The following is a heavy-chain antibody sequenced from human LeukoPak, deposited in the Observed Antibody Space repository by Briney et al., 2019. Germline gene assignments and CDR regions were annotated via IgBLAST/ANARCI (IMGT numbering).Heavy chain of an antibody. J-gene: IGHJ6*03. CDR3: ARDPYSGSYSADYYYYYMDV. CDR1: EFSVGSNY. V-gene: IGHV3-66*01. Sequence: GGSLRLSCAASEFSVGSNYMTWVRQAPGKGLEWVSLIYSGGSTYYADSVKGRFTISRDNSKNTLYLQMNSLRAEDTAVYYCARDPYSGSYSADYYYYYMDVRGKGTTVTVSS. D-gene: IGHD1-26*01. CDR2: IYSGGST.